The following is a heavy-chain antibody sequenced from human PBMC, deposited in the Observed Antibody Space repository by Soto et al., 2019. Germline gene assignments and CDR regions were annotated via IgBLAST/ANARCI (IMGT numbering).Heavy chain of an antibody. CDR3: ARHNIFPRYALAY. D-gene: IGHD3-9*01. V-gene: IGHV5-51*01. CDR1: GFSFTSHW. J-gene: IGHJ4*02. CDR2: IYPGDSDT. Sequence: PGESLKISCKGSGFSFTSHWIGWVRQMPGKGLEWMGIIYPGDSDTRYSPSFQGQVTISADKSITTAYLQWTRLKASDTAMYYCARHNIFPRYALAYWGQGTLVTVSS.